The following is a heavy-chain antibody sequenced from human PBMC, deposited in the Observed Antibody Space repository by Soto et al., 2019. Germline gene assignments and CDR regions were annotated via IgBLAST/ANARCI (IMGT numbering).Heavy chain of an antibody. CDR1: GYTFTNYG. Sequence: QVLLVQSGAEEKKPGASVKVSCKASGYTFTNYGIHWVRQAPGQGLEWLGWIHAGNGDTRYSPKFQDRATITRDTSASTAYMELRSLTSRDTAVFYCVTSDWAWWGQGTLVTVSS. V-gene: IGHV1-3*05. J-gene: IGHJ4*02. CDR2: IHAGNGDT. D-gene: IGHD3-9*01. CDR3: VTSDWAW.